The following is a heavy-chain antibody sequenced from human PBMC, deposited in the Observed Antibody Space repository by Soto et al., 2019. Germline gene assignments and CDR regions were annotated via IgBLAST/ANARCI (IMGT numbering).Heavy chain of an antibody. D-gene: IGHD3-10*01. Sequence: PGGSLRLSCAASGFTFSSYAMSWVRQAPGKGLEWVSAISGSGGSTYYADSVKGRFTISRDNSKNTLYLQMNSLRAEDTAVYYCAKDHTVRGVIILFFDYWGQGTLVTVSS. CDR1: GFTFSSYA. J-gene: IGHJ4*02. V-gene: IGHV3-23*01. CDR2: ISGSGGST. CDR3: AKDHTVRGVIILFFDY.